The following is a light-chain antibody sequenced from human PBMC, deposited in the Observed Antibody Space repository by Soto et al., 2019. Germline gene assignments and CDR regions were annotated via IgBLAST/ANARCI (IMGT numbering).Light chain of an antibody. CDR1: QSFSNW. CDR3: QQYNSFSPT. CDR2: KAS. V-gene: IGKV1-5*03. Sequence: DIQMTQSPSTLSASVGDRVSITCRASQSFSNWLAWFQHKPGKPPELLIYKASTLASGVPSRFSGSGSGTEFTLTISSLQPDDFATYFCQQYNSFSPTFGQGTKVDIK. J-gene: IGKJ1*01.